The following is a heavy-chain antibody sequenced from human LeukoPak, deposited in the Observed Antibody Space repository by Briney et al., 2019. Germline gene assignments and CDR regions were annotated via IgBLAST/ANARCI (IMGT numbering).Heavy chain of an antibody. CDR2: ISGSGGST. D-gene: IGHD2-2*01. V-gene: IGHV3-23*01. Sequence: AGGSLRLSCAASGFTFTSYAMSWVRQAPGKGLEWVSAISGSGGSTYYADSVKGRFTISRDNSKSTLFLQMNSLRAEDTAVYYCARAKSQDCSIVNCQEWFDPWGQGTLVTVSS. CDR3: ARAKSQDCSIVNCQEWFDP. CDR1: GFTFTSYA. J-gene: IGHJ5*02.